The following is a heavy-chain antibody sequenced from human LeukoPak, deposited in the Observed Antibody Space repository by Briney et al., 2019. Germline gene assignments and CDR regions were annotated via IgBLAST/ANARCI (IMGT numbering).Heavy chain of an antibody. CDR3: AKATRGGYYYVFDY. CDR1: GFTFSSYG. J-gene: IGHJ4*02. D-gene: IGHD3-22*01. V-gene: IGHV3-23*01. Sequence: GGSLRLSCAASGFTFSSYGMSWVRQAPGKGLEWVSAISGSGGSTYYADSVKGRLTISRDNSKNTLYLQMNSLRAEDTAVYYCAKATRGGYYYVFDYWGQGTLVTVSS. CDR2: ISGSGGST.